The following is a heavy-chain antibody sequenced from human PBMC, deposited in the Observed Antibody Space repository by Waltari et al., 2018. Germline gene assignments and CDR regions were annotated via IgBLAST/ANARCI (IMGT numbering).Heavy chain of an antibody. J-gene: IGHJ4*02. Sequence: QVQLVQSGAEVKKPGASVRVSCKASGYTFSDYYITWVRQAPGQGLECMGWIHPNSGDTNYAQKFQGRVTMTRDTSISTAYMELSSLRSDDTAVYYCARDGPTMVHFDYWGQGTLVTVSS. V-gene: IGHV1-2*02. CDR3: ARDGPTMVHFDY. CDR1: GYTFSDYY. CDR2: IHPNSGDT. D-gene: IGHD3-10*01.